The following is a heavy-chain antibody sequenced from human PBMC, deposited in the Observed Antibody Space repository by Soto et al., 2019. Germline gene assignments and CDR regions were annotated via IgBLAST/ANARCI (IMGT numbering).Heavy chain of an antibody. CDR3: ARDVRGSGGMY. J-gene: IGHJ4*02. Sequence: GSLRLSCAASGFTVSSNYMSWVRQAPGKGLEWVSVIYSGGSTYYADSVKGRFTISRDDSKDTLYLQVNSLRAEDTAVYYCARDVRGSGGMYWGQGTLVTVSS. V-gene: IGHV3-53*01. CDR1: GFTVSSNY. D-gene: IGHD2-15*01. CDR2: IYSGGST.